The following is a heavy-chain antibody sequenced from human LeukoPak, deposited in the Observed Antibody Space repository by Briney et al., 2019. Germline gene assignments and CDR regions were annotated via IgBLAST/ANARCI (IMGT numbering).Heavy chain of an antibody. Sequence: GGSLRLSCAASGFTFSTYSMTWVRQAPGKGLEWVSYISSSSSTIYYGGSVKGRFTVSRDNAKNSLYLQMNSLRAEDTAVYYCACYSSPVVCWGQGTLVTVSS. CDR3: ACYSSPVVC. V-gene: IGHV3-48*01. CDR2: ISSSSSTI. D-gene: IGHD6-13*01. J-gene: IGHJ4*02. CDR1: GFTFSTYS.